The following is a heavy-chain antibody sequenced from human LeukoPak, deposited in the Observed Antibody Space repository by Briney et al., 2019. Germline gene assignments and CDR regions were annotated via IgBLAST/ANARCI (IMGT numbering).Heavy chain of an antibody. Sequence: GASVKVSCKASGYTFTSYGISWVRQAPGQGLEWMGWISAYNGNTNYAQKLQGRVTMTTDTSTSTAYMELRSLRSDDTAVYYCARVGYSYGGYYYYYYMDVWGKGTTVTVSS. CDR2: ISAYNGNT. D-gene: IGHD5-18*01. CDR1: GYTFTSYG. V-gene: IGHV1-18*01. J-gene: IGHJ6*03. CDR3: ARVGYSYGGYYYYYYMDV.